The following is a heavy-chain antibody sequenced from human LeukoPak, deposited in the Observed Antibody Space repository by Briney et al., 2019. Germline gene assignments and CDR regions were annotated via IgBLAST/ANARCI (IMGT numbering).Heavy chain of an antibody. CDR2: ISSSGSTI. V-gene: IGHV3-11*04. CDR1: GFTFSDYY. D-gene: IGHD6-13*01. J-gene: IGHJ6*03. Sequence: GGSLRLSCAASGFTFSDYYMSWIRQAPGKGLEWVSYISSSGSTIYYADSVKGRFTISRDNAKNSLYLQMNSLRAEDTAVYYCARVKSRADIAAQTYYYYMDVWGKGTTVTVSS. CDR3: ARVKSRADIAAQTYYYYMDV.